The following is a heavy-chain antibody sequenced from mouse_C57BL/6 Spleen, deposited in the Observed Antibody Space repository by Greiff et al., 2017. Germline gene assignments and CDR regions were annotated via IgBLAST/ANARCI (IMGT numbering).Heavy chain of an antibody. V-gene: IGHV1-64*01. CDR2: IHPNSGST. D-gene: IGHD2-1*01. J-gene: IGHJ4*01. CDR1: GYTFTSYW. CDR3: AREGIYYGNYAMDY. Sequence: QVQLQQPGAELVKPGASVKLSCKASGYTFTSYWMHWVKQRPGQGLEWIGMIHPNSGSTNYNEKFKSKATLTVDKSSSTAFMQLSSLTSEDSAVYYCAREGIYYGNYAMDYWGQGTSVTVSS.